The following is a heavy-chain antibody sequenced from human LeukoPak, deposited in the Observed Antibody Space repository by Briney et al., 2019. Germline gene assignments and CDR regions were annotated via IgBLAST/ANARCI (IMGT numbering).Heavy chain of an antibody. CDR3: GGRHSSSWYWGVIDY. Sequence: PSDTLSLTCAVYGGSFSRYYWRWIRQPPGKGLEWIGEINHSGSTNYNPSLKSRVTISVDTSKNQFFLEPSPATAAGTAVYFFGGRHSSSWYWGVIDYWGQGTLVTVSS. V-gene: IGHV4-34*01. CDR1: GGSFSRYY. D-gene: IGHD6-13*01. J-gene: IGHJ4*02. CDR2: INHSGST.